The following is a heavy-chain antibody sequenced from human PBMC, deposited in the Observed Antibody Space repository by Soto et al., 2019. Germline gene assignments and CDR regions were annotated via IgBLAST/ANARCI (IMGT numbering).Heavy chain of an antibody. CDR3: AGLTYYYDSSGYYCNYCDLDV. Sequence: SVKVSCKASGGTFSSYAIRWVRQAPGQGLEWMGGINPIFGTANYAQNFQGRVTITADDTTSTAYMELSSLRSEDTAVYYCAGLTYYYDSSGYYCNYCDLDVWGQGTTVTVSS. D-gene: IGHD3-22*01. CDR1: GGTFSSYA. J-gene: IGHJ6*02. V-gene: IGHV1-69*13. CDR2: INPIFGTA.